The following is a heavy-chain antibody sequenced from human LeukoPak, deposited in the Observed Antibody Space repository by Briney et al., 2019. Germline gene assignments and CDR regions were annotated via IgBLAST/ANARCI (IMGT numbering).Heavy chain of an antibody. Sequence: GGSLRLSCAASGFTFSSYSMNWVRQAPGKGLEWVSYISSSSSTIYYADSVKGRFTISRDNAKNSLYLQMNSLRAEDTAVYYCARENYYDSSHRDFQHWGQGTLVTVSS. J-gene: IGHJ1*01. V-gene: IGHV3-48*04. CDR3: ARENYYDSSHRDFQH. CDR2: ISSSSSTI. CDR1: GFTFSSYS. D-gene: IGHD3-22*01.